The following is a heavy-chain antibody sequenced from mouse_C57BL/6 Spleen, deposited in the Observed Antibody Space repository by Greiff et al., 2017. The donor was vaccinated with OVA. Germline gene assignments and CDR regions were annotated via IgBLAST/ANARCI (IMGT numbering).Heavy chain of an antibody. CDR1: GYAFSSSW. Sequence: VKLVESGPELVKPGASVKISCKASGYAFSSSWMNWVKQRPGKGLEWIGRIYPGDGDTNYNGKFKGKATLTADKSSSTAYMQLSSLTSEDSAVYFCARLYGYDGYAMDYWGQGTSVTVSS. V-gene: IGHV1-82*01. CDR2: IYPGDGDT. D-gene: IGHD2-2*01. J-gene: IGHJ4*01. CDR3: ARLYGYDGYAMDY.